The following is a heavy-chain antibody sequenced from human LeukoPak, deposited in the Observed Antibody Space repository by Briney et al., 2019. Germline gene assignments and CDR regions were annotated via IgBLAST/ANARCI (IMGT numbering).Heavy chain of an antibody. Sequence: GGSLRLSCAAPGFTFSSYGMHWVRQAPGKVLEWVRPIKSKTDRGTTDYAAPVKGRFTISREDSKNTLYLQMTSLKTEDTAVYYCTTDLGRSRIAPRFYYWGQGTLVTVSS. D-gene: IGHD6-6*01. CDR1: GFTFSSYG. CDR2: IKSKTDRGTT. J-gene: IGHJ4*02. CDR3: TTDLGRSRIAPRFYY. V-gene: IGHV3-15*01.